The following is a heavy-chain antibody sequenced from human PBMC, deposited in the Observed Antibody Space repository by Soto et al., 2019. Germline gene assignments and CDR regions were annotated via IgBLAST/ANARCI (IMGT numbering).Heavy chain of an antibody. J-gene: IGHJ5*01. CDR3: ARGDNWFDS. V-gene: IGHV1-18*01. CDR1: GYTFTIFK. CDR2: ISTDNGDT. Sequence: QVQLVQSGAEVRKPGASVKVSCKASGYTFTIFKITWVRQAPGQGLEWMGWISTDNGDTNSAQSLQGRVTMTTDTSTTTAFMELRSRTSDDTAVYFCARGDNWFDSWGQGTLVTVSS.